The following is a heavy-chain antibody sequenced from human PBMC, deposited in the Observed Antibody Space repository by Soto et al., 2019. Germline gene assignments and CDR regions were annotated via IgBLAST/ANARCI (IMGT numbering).Heavy chain of an antibody. CDR3: ARHHSYGYVDY. CDR1: GGSISSYY. V-gene: IGHV4-59*08. Sequence: SETLSLTCTVSGGSISSYYWSWIRQPPGKGLEWIGYIYYSGSTNYNPSLKSRVTISVDTSKNQFSLKLSSVTAADTAVYYCARHHSYGYVDYWGQGTLVTVSS. D-gene: IGHD5-18*01. J-gene: IGHJ4*02. CDR2: IYYSGST.